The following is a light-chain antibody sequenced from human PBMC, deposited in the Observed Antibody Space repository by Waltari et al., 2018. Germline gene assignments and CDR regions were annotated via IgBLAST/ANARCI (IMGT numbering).Light chain of an antibody. CDR1: TSDVGGYDS. Sequence: QSALTQPRSVSGSPGQSVTISCTVTTSDVGGYDSSPWYQQHPGKAPKLMIYDVNKRPSGVPDRLSGSKSGNTAFLTISGLQGEDEADYYCCSFAGSPPYVFGTGTKVTVL. V-gene: IGLV2-11*01. CDR2: DVN. J-gene: IGLJ1*01. CDR3: CSFAGSPPYV.